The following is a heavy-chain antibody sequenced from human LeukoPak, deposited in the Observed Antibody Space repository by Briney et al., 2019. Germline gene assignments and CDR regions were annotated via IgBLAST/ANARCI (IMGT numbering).Heavy chain of an antibody. V-gene: IGHV3-23*01. CDR3: AKIRNSGSYNFDY. CDR1: GFTFSSYA. Sequence: PGGSLRLSCAASGFTFSSYAVSWVRQAPGKGLEWVSAISGSGGSTYYADSVKGRFTTSRDNSKNTLYLQMNSLRAEDTAVYYCAKIRNSGSYNFDYWGQGTLVTVSS. D-gene: IGHD1-26*01. CDR2: ISGSGGST. J-gene: IGHJ4*02.